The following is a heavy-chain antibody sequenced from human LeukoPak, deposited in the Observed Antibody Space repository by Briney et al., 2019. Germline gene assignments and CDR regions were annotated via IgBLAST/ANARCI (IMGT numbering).Heavy chain of an antibody. CDR2: INHSGST. CDR1: GGSFSGYY. Sequence: PSETLSLTCAVYGGSFSGYYRSWIRHPPGKGLEWIGEINHSGSTNYNPSLKSRVTISVDTSNNQFSLKLSSVTAADTAVYYCASRGYYDILTGYYNGYYMDVWGKGTTVTISS. V-gene: IGHV4-34*01. J-gene: IGHJ6*03. CDR3: ASRGYYDILTGYYNGYYMDV. D-gene: IGHD3-9*01.